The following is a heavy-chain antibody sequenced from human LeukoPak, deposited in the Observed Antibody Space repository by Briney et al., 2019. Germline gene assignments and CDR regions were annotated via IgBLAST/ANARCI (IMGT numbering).Heavy chain of an antibody. CDR1: GFTFSSYE. V-gene: IGHV3-48*03. Sequence: GGSLRLSCAASGFTFSSYEMNWVRQAPGKGLEWVSYISSSGSTINSADSVKGRFTISRDNVKNSLYLQMNSLRAEDTAVYYCARVWAVARPWDVWGKGTTVTVSS. CDR3: ARVWAVARPWDV. CDR2: ISSSGSTI. J-gene: IGHJ6*04. D-gene: IGHD6-19*01.